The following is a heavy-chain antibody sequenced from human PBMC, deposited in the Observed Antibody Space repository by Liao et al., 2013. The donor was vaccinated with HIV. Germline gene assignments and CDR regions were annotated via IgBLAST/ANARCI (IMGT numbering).Heavy chain of an antibody. V-gene: IGHV4-34*01. CDR2: INHSGRT. CDR1: GGSFSDYY. CDR3: ARGWYCSSSSCDKTRPGLIWFDP. Sequence: QVQLQQWGAGLLKPSETLSLSCAVYGGSFSDYYWNWIRQPPGKGLEWIGEINHSGRTTYNPSLKSRVTISIDMSKNQFSLKLNSVTAADTAVYYCARGWYCSSSSCDKTRPGLIWFDPGARETWSPSPQ. J-gene: IGHJ5*02. D-gene: IGHD2-2*02.